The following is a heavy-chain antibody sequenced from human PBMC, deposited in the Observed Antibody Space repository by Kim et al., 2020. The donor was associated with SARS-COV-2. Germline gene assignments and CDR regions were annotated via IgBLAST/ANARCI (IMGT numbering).Heavy chain of an antibody. Sequence: GGSLRLSCAASGFTFSNYWMNWVRQAPGKGLEWVSIIKQDGSRKSYMDSVKGRFTISRDNAKNPLYLQMNSLRAEDTAVYYCTTAIGGATGYWGQGTLVTVSS. V-gene: IGHV3-7*03. CDR3: TTAIGGATGY. CDR2: IKQDGSRK. J-gene: IGHJ4*02. D-gene: IGHD3-16*01. CDR1: GFTFSNYW.